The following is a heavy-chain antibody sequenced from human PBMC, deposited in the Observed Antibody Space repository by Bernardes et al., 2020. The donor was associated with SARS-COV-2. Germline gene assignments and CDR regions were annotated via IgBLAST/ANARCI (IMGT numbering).Heavy chain of an antibody. V-gene: IGHV3-23*01. Sequence: GGSLRLSCAASGFTFSSNSMSWVRQAPGKGLEWVSAIRSSCSSTFYADSVKGRFTVSRDNSKNMLYLQMNSLRADDTAVYYCAKAHIPDDTGSYFDSWGQGNLVTGSS. CDR2: IRSSCSST. CDR1: GFTFSSNS. CDR3: AKAHIPDDTGSYFDS. J-gene: IGHJ4*02. D-gene: IGHD1-26*01.